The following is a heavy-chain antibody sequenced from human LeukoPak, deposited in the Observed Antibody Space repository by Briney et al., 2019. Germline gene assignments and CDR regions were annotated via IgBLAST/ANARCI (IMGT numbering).Heavy chain of an antibody. J-gene: IGHJ5*02. CDR3: ARMPAAIGWFDP. D-gene: IGHD2-2*01. Sequence: GGSLRLSCAASGFTFSSCGMHWVRQAPGKGLEWVAVISYDGSNKYYADSVKGRFTISRDNSKNTLYLQMNSLRAEDTAVYYCARMPAAIGWFDPWGQGTLVTVSS. CDR1: GFTFSSCG. V-gene: IGHV3-30*03. CDR2: ISYDGSNK.